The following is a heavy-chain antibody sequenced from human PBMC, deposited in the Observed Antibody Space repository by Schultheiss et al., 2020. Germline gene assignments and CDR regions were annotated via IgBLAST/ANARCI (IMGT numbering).Heavy chain of an antibody. CDR3: ARDYYDSSGYYYEGFFGMDV. V-gene: IGHV3-23*01. J-gene: IGHJ6*02. CDR2: ISGSGGST. D-gene: IGHD3-22*01. Sequence: GGSLRLSCAASGFTFSTYAMSWVRQAPGKGLEWVSAISGSGGSTYYADSVKGRFTISRDNAKNSLYLQMNSLRAEDTAVYYCARDYYDSSGYYYEGFFGMDVWGRGTTVTVSS. CDR1: GFTFSTYA.